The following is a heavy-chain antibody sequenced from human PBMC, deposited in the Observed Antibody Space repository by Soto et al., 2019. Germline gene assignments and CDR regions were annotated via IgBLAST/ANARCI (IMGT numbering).Heavy chain of an antibody. CDR2: IYYSGST. Sequence: QVQLQESGPGLVKPSETLSLTCTVSGGSISSYYWSWIRQPPGKGLEWIGYIYYSGSTNYNPSLTSRVTISVDTSKNQFSLKLSSVTAADTAVYYCARGRGIDYFDYWGQGPLVTVSS. CDR1: GGSISSYY. CDR3: ARGRGIDYFDY. D-gene: IGHD1-20*01. V-gene: IGHV4-59*01. J-gene: IGHJ4*02.